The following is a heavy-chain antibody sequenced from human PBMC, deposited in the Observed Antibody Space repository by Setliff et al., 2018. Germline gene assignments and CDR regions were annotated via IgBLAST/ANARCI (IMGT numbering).Heavy chain of an antibody. J-gene: IGHJ3*02. CDR3: VRPHCGSGGYFNSLSAFDI. CDR1: GDSISSNSHY. Sequence: SETLSLTCIVSGDSISSNSHYWGWIRQPPGKGLEWIGTIYYSATTYCNPSLKSRVTISVDTSKNQFSLRLSSVTAADTAVYYCVRPHCGSGGYFNSLSAFDIWGRGTMVTVSS. V-gene: IGHV4-39*01. D-gene: IGHD3-10*01. CDR2: IYYSATT.